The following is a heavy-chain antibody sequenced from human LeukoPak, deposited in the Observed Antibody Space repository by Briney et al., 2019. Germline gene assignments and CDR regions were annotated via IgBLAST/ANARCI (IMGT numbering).Heavy chain of an antibody. CDR1: GFTFSSHA. CDR2: TLGSGGRT. D-gene: IGHD4-11*01. Sequence: GGSLRLSCAASGFTFSSHAMSWVRQAPGKVLEWVSSTLGSGGRTTYADSVKDRFTVSRHSSKNTLYLRMNSLRAEDTAVYHCAKDGEGHYNDYAYYRGMEVWGQGTMVTVSS. J-gene: IGHJ6*02. CDR3: AKDGEGHYNDYAYYRGMEV. V-gene: IGHV3-23*01.